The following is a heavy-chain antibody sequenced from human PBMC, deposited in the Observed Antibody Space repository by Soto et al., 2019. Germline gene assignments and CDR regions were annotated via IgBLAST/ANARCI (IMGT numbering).Heavy chain of an antibody. J-gene: IGHJ4*02. CDR1: GGTFSSYT. CDR2: IIPILGIA. V-gene: IGHV1-69*02. CDR3: ARGELDCSGGSCYPVRFDY. Sequence: QVQLVQSGAEVKKPGSSVKVSCKASGGTFSSYTISWVRQAPGQGLEWMGRIIPILGIANYAQKFQGRVTITAHKSTSTAYMELSRLRSEDTAVYYCARGELDCSGGSCYPVRFDYWGQGTLVTVSS. D-gene: IGHD2-15*01.